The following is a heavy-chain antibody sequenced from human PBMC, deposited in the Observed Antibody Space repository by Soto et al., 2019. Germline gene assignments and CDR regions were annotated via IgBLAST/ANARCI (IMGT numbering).Heavy chain of an antibody. J-gene: IGHJ1*01. V-gene: IGHV3-73*01. CDR3: TRRQTNSFDGSGYNFQH. CDR2: IRSMANTYAT. Sequence: SLRLSCAASGFTFSASAMHWVRQACGKGMEWVGRIRSMANTYATEYAASVQGRFTTSRDDSKNTPYLQMNSLKTEDTGMYYCTRRQTNSFDGSGYNFQHCGQGTPVPVGS. D-gene: IGHD3-22*01. CDR1: GFTFSASA.